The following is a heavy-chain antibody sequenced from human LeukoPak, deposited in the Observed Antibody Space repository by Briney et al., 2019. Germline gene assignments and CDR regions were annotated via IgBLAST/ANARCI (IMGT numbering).Heavy chain of an antibody. CDR3: ARAETYYDILTGYYN. J-gene: IGHJ4*02. Sequence: GGSLRLSCAASGFTASSNYMSWVRQAPGKGLEWVSVIYSGGSTYYADSVKGRFTISRDNSKNTLYLQMSSLGAEDTAVYYCARAETYYDILTGYYNWGQGTLVTVSS. CDR1: GFTASSNY. V-gene: IGHV3-53*01. D-gene: IGHD3-9*01. CDR2: IYSGGST.